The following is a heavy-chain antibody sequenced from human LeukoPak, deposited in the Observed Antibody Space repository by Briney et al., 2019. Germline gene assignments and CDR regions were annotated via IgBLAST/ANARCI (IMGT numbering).Heavy chain of an antibody. D-gene: IGHD6-6*01. J-gene: IGHJ4*02. Sequence: QPGGSLRLSCAASGFTFSSYVMSWVRQAPGKGLEWVSTISGSGGSTYYADSVKGRFTISRDNSNNTLYLQMNSLKAEDKAIYYCAKTTHSRSFYFDYWGQGTLVTVSS. CDR1: GFTFSSYV. CDR3: AKTTHSRSFYFDY. V-gene: IGHV3-23*01. CDR2: ISGSGGST.